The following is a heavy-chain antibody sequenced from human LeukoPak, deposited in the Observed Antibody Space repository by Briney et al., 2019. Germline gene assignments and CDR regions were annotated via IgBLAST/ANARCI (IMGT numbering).Heavy chain of an antibody. CDR3: ARHSSGYYLYYFDY. D-gene: IGHD3-22*01. CDR1: GGSISSSSYW. V-gene: IGHV4-39*01. Sequence: SETLSLTCTVSGGSISSSSYWWGWIRQPPGKGLEWIGSISHTGSTYHNPSLKSRVTISVDTPKNQFSLMLNSVTAADTAVYHCARHSSGYYLYYFDYWGQGTLVTVSS. CDR2: ISHTGST. J-gene: IGHJ4*02.